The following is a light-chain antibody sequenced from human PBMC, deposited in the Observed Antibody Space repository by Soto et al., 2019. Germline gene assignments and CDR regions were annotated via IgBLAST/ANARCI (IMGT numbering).Light chain of an antibody. J-gene: IGKJ4*01. CDR1: QSVDSDY. Sequence: EVVLTQFPGTLSVSPGEKVTLSCRSSQSVDSDYFAWYQHKPRQSPRLLIYGASKRATGIPDRFRGSGSGKAFPLPISRLEPEDFAVYYGQQFGSPQLTFGGGTKVELK. CDR2: GAS. V-gene: IGKV3-20*01. CDR3: QQFGSPQLT.